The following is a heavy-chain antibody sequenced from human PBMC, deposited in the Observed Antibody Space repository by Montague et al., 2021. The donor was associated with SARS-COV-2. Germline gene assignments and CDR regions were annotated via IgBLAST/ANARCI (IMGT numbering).Heavy chain of an antibody. J-gene: IGHJ4*02. CDR3: VRDPAPSGSGTFYDY. D-gene: IGHD1-26*01. V-gene: IGHV4-59*02. CDR2: AYYSRSS. Sequence: SETLSLTCTVSGDSVSHDFWTWIRQPPGKGLEWIGYAYYSRSSSYNPSLRSRVSIAVDTSKNQFSLSLSTVTAADTAIYYCVRDPAPSGSGTFYDYWGQGTLVAVSS. CDR1: GDSVSHDF.